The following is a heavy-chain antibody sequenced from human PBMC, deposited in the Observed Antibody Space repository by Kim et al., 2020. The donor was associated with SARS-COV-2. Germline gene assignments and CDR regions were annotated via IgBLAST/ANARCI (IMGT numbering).Heavy chain of an antibody. Sequence: ASVKVSCKASGYTFTSYYMNWVRQAPGQGLEWMGIINPSGGSTSYAQKFQGRVTMTRDTSTSTVYMELSSLRSEDTAVYYCASVSSGSGSYYNAFPMGDWGQGTLVTVSS. CDR2: INPSGGST. V-gene: IGHV1-46*01. CDR3: ASVSSGSGSYYNAFPMGD. CDR1: GYTFTSYY. J-gene: IGHJ4*02. D-gene: IGHD3-10*01.